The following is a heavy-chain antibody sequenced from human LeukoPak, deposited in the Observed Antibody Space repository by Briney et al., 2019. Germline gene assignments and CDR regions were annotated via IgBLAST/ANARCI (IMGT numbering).Heavy chain of an antibody. Sequence: ASVKVSCKPSGYSFSSYGISWVRQAPGQGLEWMGWINTNSGGTNFAQKFQGRVTMTRDTSITTAYMEMSRLRSDDTAVYYCAREHPFGVILIRGFDYWGQGTLVTVSS. CDR3: AREHPFGVILIRGFDY. V-gene: IGHV1-2*02. J-gene: IGHJ4*02. CDR2: INTNSGGT. CDR1: GYSFSSYG. D-gene: IGHD3-3*01.